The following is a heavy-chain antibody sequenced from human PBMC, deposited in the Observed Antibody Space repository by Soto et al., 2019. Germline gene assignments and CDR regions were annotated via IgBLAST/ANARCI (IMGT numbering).Heavy chain of an antibody. J-gene: IGHJ1*01. CDR2: TYYRSKWYN. V-gene: IGHV6-1*01. Sequence: SQTLSLTCAISGDSVSSNSAAWNWIRQSPSRGLEWLGRTYYRSKWYNDYAVSVKSRITINPDTSKNQFSLQLNSVTPEDTAVYYCAKPRESGWFSAEYFQHWGQGTLVTVSS. CDR3: AKPRESGWFSAEYFQH. D-gene: IGHD6-19*01. CDR1: GDSVSSNSAA.